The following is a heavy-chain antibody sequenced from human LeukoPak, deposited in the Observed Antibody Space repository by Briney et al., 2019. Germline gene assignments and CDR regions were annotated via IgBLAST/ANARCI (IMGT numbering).Heavy chain of an antibody. CDR2: IYPGDSDT. J-gene: IGHJ6*03. CDR1: GYSFTSYW. CDR3: ARAATGDPNIYYMDV. D-gene: IGHD7-27*01. Sequence: GESLKISCKGSGYSFTSYWIGWVRQMPGKGLEWMGIIYPGDSDTRYSPSFQGQVTISADKSISTAYLQWSSLKASDTAMYYCARAATGDPNIYYMDVWGKGTTVTVSS. V-gene: IGHV5-51*01.